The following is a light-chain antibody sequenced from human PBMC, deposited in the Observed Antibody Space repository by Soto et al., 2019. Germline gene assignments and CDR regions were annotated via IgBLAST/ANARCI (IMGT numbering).Light chain of an antibody. Sequence: QSVLTQPASLSGSPGESITISCIGGSSDFSGYKYVSWYQQYPGKAPKVIIYDVNKRPSGISDRFSASKSGNTASLTISGLQAADEADYYCLSYTTSTTLGVFGGGTKLTVL. V-gene: IGLV2-14*01. CDR3: LSYTTSTTLGV. J-gene: IGLJ3*02. CDR1: SSDFSGYKY. CDR2: DVN.